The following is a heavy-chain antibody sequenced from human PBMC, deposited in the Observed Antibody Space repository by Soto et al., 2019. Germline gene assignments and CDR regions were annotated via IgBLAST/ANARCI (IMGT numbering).Heavy chain of an antibody. J-gene: IGHJ4*02. D-gene: IGHD6-19*01. CDR1: GFTFSDYW. V-gene: IGHV3-7*01. CDR2: IKQDVSEI. CDR3: ASTSSGWYYFDY. Sequence: PGGSLRLSCAASGFTFSDYWMGWVRQAPGKGLEWVANIKQDVSEINYVDSVKGRFTISRDNAKNSLFLRMNSLRAEDTAVYYCASTSSGWYYFDYWGQGTLVTVSS.